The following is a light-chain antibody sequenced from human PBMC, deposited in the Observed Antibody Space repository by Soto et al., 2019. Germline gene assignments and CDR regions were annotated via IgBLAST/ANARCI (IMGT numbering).Light chain of an antibody. V-gene: IGLV2-14*01. Sequence: QSALTQPASVSGSPGQSITISCTGTSSDVGGYKYVSWYQHHPGKAPKLIIYEVSNRPSGVSNRLSGSKSANTASLTLSGLQAEDEADYYCTSYTRNSTYVFGSGTKVTVL. CDR3: TSYTRNSTYV. CDR1: SSDVGGYKY. J-gene: IGLJ1*01. CDR2: EVS.